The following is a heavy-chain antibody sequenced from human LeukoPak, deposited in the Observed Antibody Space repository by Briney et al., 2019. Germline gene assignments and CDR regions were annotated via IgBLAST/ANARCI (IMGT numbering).Heavy chain of an antibody. Sequence: PSETLSLTCTVSGVSISPYYWSWTRQPPGKGLEWIGYIYYSGSTDYNPSLKSRVTISLDTSKNQFSLKLSSVTAADTAVYYCSREGYDTLTGYYKVMNWGQGILVTVSS. J-gene: IGHJ4*02. CDR1: GVSISPYY. CDR2: IYYSGST. V-gene: IGHV4-59*01. D-gene: IGHD3-9*01. CDR3: SREGYDTLTGYYKVMN.